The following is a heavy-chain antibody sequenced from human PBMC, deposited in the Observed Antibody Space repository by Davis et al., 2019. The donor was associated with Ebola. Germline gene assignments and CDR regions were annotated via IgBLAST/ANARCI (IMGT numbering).Heavy chain of an antibody. CDR2: IYYSGST. CDR1: GGSISSGDYY. J-gene: IGHJ4*02. Sequence: SETLSLTCTVSGGSISSGDYYWSWIRQPPGKGLEWIGYIYYSGSTYYNPSLKSRVTISVDTSKNQFSLKLCSVTAADTAVYYCARAVSLYYYGSGANGRAYYFDYWGQGTLVTVSS. V-gene: IGHV4-30-4*01. CDR3: ARAVSLYYYGSGANGRAYYFDY. D-gene: IGHD3-10*01.